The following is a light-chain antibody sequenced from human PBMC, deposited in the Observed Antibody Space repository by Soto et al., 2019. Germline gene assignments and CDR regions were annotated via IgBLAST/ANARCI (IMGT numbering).Light chain of an antibody. V-gene: IGLV2-14*01. J-gene: IGLJ2*01. CDR1: SSDVGGYNY. CDR3: SSYTSSSTVV. Sequence: QSALTQPASVSGSPGQSITISCTRTSSDVGGYNYVSWYQQHPGKAPKLMIYDVSNRPSGVSNRFSGSKSGNTASLTISGLQAEDEADYYGSSYTSSSTVVFGGGTKLTVL. CDR2: DVS.